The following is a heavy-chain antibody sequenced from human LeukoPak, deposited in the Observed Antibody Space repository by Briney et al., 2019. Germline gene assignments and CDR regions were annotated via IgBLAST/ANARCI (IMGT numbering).Heavy chain of an antibody. CDR2: IWYDGSNK. D-gene: IGHD6-13*01. CDR1: GFIFRSYA. J-gene: IGHJ4*02. V-gene: IGHV3-33*03. Sequence: GGSLRLSCVASGFIFRSYAMHWVRQAPGKGLEWVGVIWYDGSNKYYAESVKGRFTISRDNSKNTLYLQMSSLRAEDTALYYCARGVATVGTAPDSWGQGTLVTVPS. CDR3: ARGVATVGTAPDS.